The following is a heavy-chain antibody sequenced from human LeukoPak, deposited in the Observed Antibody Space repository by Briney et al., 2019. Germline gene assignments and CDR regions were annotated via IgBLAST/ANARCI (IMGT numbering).Heavy chain of an antibody. V-gene: IGHV4-61*01. CDR2: IYYSGST. CDR1: GGSVSSGSYY. CDR3: ARSPRRELLSDY. J-gene: IGHJ4*02. Sequence: PSETLSLTCTVSGGSVSSGSYYWSWIWQPPGKGLEWIGYIYYSGSTNYNPSLTSRVTISVDTSKNQFSLKLSSVTAADTAVYYCARSPRRELLSDYWGQGTLVTVSS. D-gene: IGHD1-26*01.